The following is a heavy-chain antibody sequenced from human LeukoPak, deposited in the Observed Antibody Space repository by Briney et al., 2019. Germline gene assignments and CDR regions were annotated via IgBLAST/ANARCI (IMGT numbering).Heavy chain of an antibody. CDR1: GGSINSGSYY. V-gene: IGHV4-39*07. Sequence: SETLSLTCTVSGGSINSGSYYWSWIRQPPGKGLEWIGEINHSGSTNYNPSLKSRVTISVDTSKNQFSLKLSSVTAADTAVYYCARGGDIVVVPVIWGQGTLATVSS. J-gene: IGHJ4*02. CDR2: INHSGST. CDR3: ARGGDIVVVPVI. D-gene: IGHD2-2*01.